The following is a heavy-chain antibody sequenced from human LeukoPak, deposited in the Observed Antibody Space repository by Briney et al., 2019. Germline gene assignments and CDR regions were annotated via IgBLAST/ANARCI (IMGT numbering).Heavy chain of an antibody. V-gene: IGHV4-59*01. CDR3: ARAHCSSTSCYGGGWDYYYYYMDV. D-gene: IGHD2-2*01. J-gene: IGHJ6*03. Sequence: SETLSFTCTVSGGSISSYYWSWIRQPPGKGLEWIGYIYYSGSTNYNPSLKSRVTISVDTSKNQFSLKLSSVTAADTAVYYCARAHCSSTSCYGGGWDYYYYYMDVWGKGTTVTVSS. CDR1: GGSISSYY. CDR2: IYYSGST.